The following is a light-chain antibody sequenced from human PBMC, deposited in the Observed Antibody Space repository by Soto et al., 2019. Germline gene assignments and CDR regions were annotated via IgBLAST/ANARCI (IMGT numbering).Light chain of an antibody. Sequence: ILMTQSPSTLSVSPGERATLSCGASQSVSSNLAWYQQKPGQAPRLLIYGASTRATGIPARCSGSGSGTEFTLTISSLQSEDFAVYYCQQYNNWPRTFGQGTKVDIK. CDR2: GAS. CDR3: QQYNNWPRT. V-gene: IGKV3-15*01. CDR1: QSVSSN. J-gene: IGKJ1*01.